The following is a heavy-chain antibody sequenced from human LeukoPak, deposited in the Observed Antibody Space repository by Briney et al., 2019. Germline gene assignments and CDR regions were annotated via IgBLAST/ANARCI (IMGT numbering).Heavy chain of an antibody. V-gene: IGHV4-59*08. D-gene: IGHD6-19*01. Sequence: SETLSLTCTVSGGSISSYYWSWIRQPPGKGLEWIGYIYYSGSTNYNPSLKSRVTISVDTSKNQFSLKLSSVTAADTAAYYCTRGNGWYAYWGQGTLVTVSS. CDR2: IYYSGST. CDR3: TRGNGWYAY. J-gene: IGHJ4*02. CDR1: GGSISSYY.